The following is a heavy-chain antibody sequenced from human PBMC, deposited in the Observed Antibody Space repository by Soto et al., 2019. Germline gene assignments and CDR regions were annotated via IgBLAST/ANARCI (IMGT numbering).Heavy chain of an antibody. Sequence: GGSLRLSXAASGFTFSSYWMHWVRQAPGKGLVWVSRINSDGSSTSYADSVKGRFTISRDNAKNTLYLQMNSLRAEDTAVYYCARVRLITFGGVIVIPDDAFDIWGQGTAVTVSS. V-gene: IGHV3-74*01. CDR1: GFTFSSYW. J-gene: IGHJ3*02. CDR2: INSDGSST. D-gene: IGHD3-16*02. CDR3: ARVRLITFGGVIVIPDDAFDI.